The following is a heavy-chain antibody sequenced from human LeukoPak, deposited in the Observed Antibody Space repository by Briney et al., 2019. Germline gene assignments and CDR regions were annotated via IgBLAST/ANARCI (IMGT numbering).Heavy chain of an antibody. CDR3: ARDWYSSSWYLSNNYYYYMDV. J-gene: IGHJ6*03. D-gene: IGHD6-13*01. CDR1: GYIYTNFR. Sequence: GASVNDSCQACGYIYTNFRISWVRQARGQGLEWMGWINGYNGNTKYVQKSQGRVTMTTDTSTSTAYMELRSLRSDDTAVYYCARDWYSSSWYLSNNYYYYMDVWGKGTTVTVSS. CDR2: INGYNGNT. V-gene: IGHV1-18*01.